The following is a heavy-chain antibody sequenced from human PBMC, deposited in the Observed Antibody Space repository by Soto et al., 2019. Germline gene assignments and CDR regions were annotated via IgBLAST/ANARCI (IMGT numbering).Heavy chain of an antibody. V-gene: IGHV5-51*01. CDR1: GYSFTSYW. D-gene: IGHD2-15*01. Sequence: GESLKISCKGSGYSFTSYWIGWVRQMPGKGLEWMGIIYPGDSDTRYSPSFQGQVTISADKSISTAYLQWSSLKASDTAMYYCARPGPDCSGGSCALGAFDIWGQGTMVTVSS. J-gene: IGHJ3*02. CDR3: ARPGPDCSGGSCALGAFDI. CDR2: IYPGDSDT.